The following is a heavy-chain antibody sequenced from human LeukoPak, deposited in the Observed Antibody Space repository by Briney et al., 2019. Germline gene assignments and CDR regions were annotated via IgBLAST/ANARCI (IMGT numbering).Heavy chain of an antibody. CDR1: GYTFRDFG. J-gene: IGHJ4*02. D-gene: IGHD3-3*01. V-gene: IGHV1-18*01. CDR3: ARGPYYDSWSGAGY. CDR2: ITTYNGNT. Sequence: GASVQVSCKASGYTFRDFGISWVRQAPGQGLEWMGWITTYNGNTNYIQKLQGRVTMTTDTSTSTAYMELRSLRSDDTAVYYCARGPYYDSWSGAGYWGQGTLVTVSS.